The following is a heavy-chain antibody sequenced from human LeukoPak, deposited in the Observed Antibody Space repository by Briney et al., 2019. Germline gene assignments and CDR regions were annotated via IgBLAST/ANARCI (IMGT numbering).Heavy chain of an antibody. V-gene: IGHV4-38-2*02. D-gene: IGHD3-22*01. J-gene: IGHJ4*02. CDR1: GYSISSGYY. CDR2: IYHSGST. Sequence: SETLSLTCTVSGYSISSGYYWGWIRQPPGKGLEWIGSIYHSGSTYYNPSLKSRVTISVDTSKNQFSLKVNSVTAADAAVYYCARGQFYHDSTGYSDWGQGTLVTVSS. CDR3: ARGQFYHDSTGYSD.